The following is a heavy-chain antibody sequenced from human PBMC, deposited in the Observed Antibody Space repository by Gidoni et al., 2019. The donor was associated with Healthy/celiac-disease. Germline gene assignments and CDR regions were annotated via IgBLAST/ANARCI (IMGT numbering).Heavy chain of an antibody. CDR3: AKEGDCTNGVCYALHAFDI. D-gene: IGHD2-8*01. CDR2: ISWNSCSI. Sequence: EVQLVESGGGLVQPGRSLRLSCAASGFTFDDYAMHWVRQAPGKGLEWVAGISWNSCSIGDAYSVKGRFTISRDNAKNSLYLQMNSLRAEDTALYYCAKEGDCTNGVCYALHAFDIWGQGTMVTVSS. J-gene: IGHJ3*02. CDR1: GFTFDDYA. V-gene: IGHV3-9*01.